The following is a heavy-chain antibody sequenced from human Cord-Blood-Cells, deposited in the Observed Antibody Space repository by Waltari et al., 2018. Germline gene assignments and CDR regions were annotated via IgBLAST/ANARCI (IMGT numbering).Heavy chain of an antibody. Sequence: QVQLVESGGGVVQPGRSLRLSCAASGFTFSSYGMHWVRQAPGKGLEWVAVISYDGSNKYYADSGKGRFTISRDNSKNTLYRQMNSLRAEDTAVYYCAKDTDDFWSGYLDYWGQGTLVTVSS. CDR2: ISYDGSNK. J-gene: IGHJ4*02. V-gene: IGHV3-30*18. D-gene: IGHD3-3*01. CDR3: AKDTDDFWSGYLDY. CDR1: GFTFSSYG.